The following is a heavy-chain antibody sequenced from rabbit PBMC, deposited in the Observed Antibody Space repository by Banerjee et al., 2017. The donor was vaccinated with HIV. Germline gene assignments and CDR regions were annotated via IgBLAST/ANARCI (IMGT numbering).Heavy chain of an antibody. CDR3: ARDLAGVIGWNFNL. J-gene: IGHJ4*01. V-gene: IGHV1S47*01. CDR2: IYSGDGST. Sequence: QQQLEESGGGLVKPEGSLTLSCTASGFDFSSNAMCWVRQAPGKGPEWIACIYSGDGSTYYASWAKGRFTISKTSSTTVTLQMTSLTAADTATYFCARDLAGVIGWNFNLWGPGTLVTVS. CDR1: GFDFSSNA. D-gene: IGHD4-1*01.